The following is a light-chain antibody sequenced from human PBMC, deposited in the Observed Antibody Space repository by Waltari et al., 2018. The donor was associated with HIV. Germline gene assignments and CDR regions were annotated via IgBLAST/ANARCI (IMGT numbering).Light chain of an antibody. CDR1: NSDTGAYNY. J-gene: IGLJ2*01. CDR2: EVT. V-gene: IGLV2-14*01. Sequence: SALTQPASVCGSPGQSITISRTGTNSDTGAYNYVLWHQQHPRPAPRLMYYEVTKRPSGVSNRFSGSKSGNTASLAVSGLQAEDEADYYCSSYKSSSTLIFGGGTKLTVL. CDR3: SSYKSSSTLI.